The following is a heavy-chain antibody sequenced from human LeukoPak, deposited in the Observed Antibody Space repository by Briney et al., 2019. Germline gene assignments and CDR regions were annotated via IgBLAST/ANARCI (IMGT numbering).Heavy chain of an antibody. CDR3: ARGFRYYYGSGFFLAGDWFDP. Sequence: EASVKVSCEASGYTFTSYDIHWVRQATGQGLEWMGWMNPNSGNTGYAQKFQGRVTMTRNTSISTAYMELSSLRSEDTAVYYCARGFRYYYGSGFFLAGDWFDPWGQGTLVTVSS. V-gene: IGHV1-8*01. D-gene: IGHD3-10*01. CDR2: MNPNSGNT. J-gene: IGHJ5*02. CDR1: GYTFTSYD.